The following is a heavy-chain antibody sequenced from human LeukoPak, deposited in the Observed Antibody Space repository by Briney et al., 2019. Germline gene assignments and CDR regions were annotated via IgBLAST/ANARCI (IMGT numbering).Heavy chain of an antibody. V-gene: IGHV1-2*06. J-gene: IGHJ4*02. CDR1: GYTFTGYY. CDR2: INPNSGGT. CDR3: ATSRDRIAAAGRDEFDY. Sequence: ASVKVSCTASGYTFTGYYIHWVRQAPGQGLEWMGRINPNSGGTNYAQKFQGRVTMTRDTSISTAYMELSRLSSDDTAVYYCATSRDRIAAAGRDEFDYWGQGTLVTVSS. D-gene: IGHD6-13*01.